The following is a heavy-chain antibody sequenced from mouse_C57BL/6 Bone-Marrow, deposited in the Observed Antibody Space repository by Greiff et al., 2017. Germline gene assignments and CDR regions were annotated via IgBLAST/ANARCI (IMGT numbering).Heavy chain of an antibody. CDR3: VRSYYYGSSYWYFDV. D-gene: IGHD1-1*01. CDR1: GFSFNTYA. CDR2: IRSKSNNYAT. V-gene: IGHV10-1*01. J-gene: IGHJ1*03. Sequence: EVQLVESGGGLVQPKGSLKLSCAASGFSFNTYAMNWVRQAPGKGLEWVARIRSKSNNYATYYADSVKDRFTISRDDSESMLYLQMNNLKTEDTAMYYCVRSYYYGSSYWYFDVWGTGTTVTVSS.